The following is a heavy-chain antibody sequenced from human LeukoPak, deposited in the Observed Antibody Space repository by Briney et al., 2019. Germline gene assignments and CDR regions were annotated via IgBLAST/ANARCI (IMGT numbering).Heavy chain of an antibody. CDR3: AKSNGYRVYNWFDP. D-gene: IGHD6-13*01. Sequence: PGGSLRLSCAASGFSFSNYAMGWVRQAPGKGLEWVSSVSGSGRSTYYADSVKGRFTISRDNSTNTVYLQMSSLRAEDTAVYYCAKSNGYRVYNWFDPWGQGTLVTVPS. V-gene: IGHV3-23*01. CDR2: VSGSGRST. CDR1: GFSFSNYA. J-gene: IGHJ5*02.